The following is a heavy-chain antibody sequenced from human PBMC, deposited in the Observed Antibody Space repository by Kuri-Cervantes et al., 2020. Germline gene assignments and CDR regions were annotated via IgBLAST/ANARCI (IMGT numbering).Heavy chain of an antibody. Sequence: GESLKTSCVTSGFTFSSYSMAWVRQAPGKGLEWVSILSESGGDIHYADSVKGRFTISRDNSKSTLYLQMNSPRAEDTAVYYCARSVVPEAVAGDAFDYWGQGTLVTVSS. V-gene: IGHV3-23*01. CDR2: LSESGGDI. D-gene: IGHD6-19*01. J-gene: IGHJ4*02. CDR3: ARSVVPEAVAGDAFDY. CDR1: GFTFSSYS.